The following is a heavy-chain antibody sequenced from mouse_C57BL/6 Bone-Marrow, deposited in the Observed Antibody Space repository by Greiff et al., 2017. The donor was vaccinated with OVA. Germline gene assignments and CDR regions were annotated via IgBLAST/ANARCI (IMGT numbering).Heavy chain of an antibody. CDR1: GFSFNTYA. D-gene: IGHD1-1*01. Sequence: EVMLVESGGGLVQPKGSLKLSCAASGFSFNTYAMNWVRQAPGKGLEWVARIRSKSNNYATYYADSVKDRFTISRDDSESMLYLQMNNLKTEDTAMYYCVRHGRYYGHYAMDYWGQGTSVTVSS. J-gene: IGHJ4*01. CDR3: VRHGRYYGHYAMDY. V-gene: IGHV10-1*01. CDR2: IRSKSNNYAT.